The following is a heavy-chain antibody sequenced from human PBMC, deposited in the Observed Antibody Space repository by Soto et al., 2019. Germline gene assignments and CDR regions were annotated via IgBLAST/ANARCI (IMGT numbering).Heavy chain of an antibody. J-gene: IGHJ3*01. D-gene: IGHD3-22*01. CDR2: IRREGSEE. CDR1: GFTFSDYS. V-gene: IGHV3-7*01. Sequence: PGGSLRLSCAASGFTFSDYSMSWVRQSPGRGLEGVANIRREGSEEDYVGSMRGRLTISRDNAKNSLYLQMNSLRAEDTAVYYSAIVYYESRASTKYRAFDLWGQGTMVTVSS. CDR3: AIVYYESRASTKYRAFDL.